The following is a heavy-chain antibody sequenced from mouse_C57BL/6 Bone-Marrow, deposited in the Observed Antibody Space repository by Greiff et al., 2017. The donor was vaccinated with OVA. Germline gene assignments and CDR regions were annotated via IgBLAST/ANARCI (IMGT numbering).Heavy chain of an antibody. D-gene: IGHD1-1*01. Sequence: EVQLQQSGGDLVKPGGSLKLSCAASGFTFSSYGMSWVRQTPDKRLEWVANISSGGSYTYYPDSVKGRFTISRDNAKNTLYLQMSRLKSEDTAMDYCARRDYYGPFAYWSQGTQVTVSA. J-gene: IGHJ3*01. CDR3: ARRDYYGPFAY. CDR2: ISSGGSYT. V-gene: IGHV5-6*01. CDR1: GFTFSSYG.